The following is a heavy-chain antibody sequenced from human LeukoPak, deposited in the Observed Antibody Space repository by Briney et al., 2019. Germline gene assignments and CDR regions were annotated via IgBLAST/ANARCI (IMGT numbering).Heavy chain of an antibody. Sequence: SETLSLTCGVYGGSFNGYYWTWIRQPPGKGLEWIGEITQSGTTNYNPSLESRVTISVDTSKNQLSLGLTSATAADTAVYYCARADCTTISCPADYWGQGTLVTVSS. CDR2: ITQSGTT. V-gene: IGHV4-34*01. J-gene: IGHJ4*02. CDR3: ARADCTTISCPADY. D-gene: IGHD2-2*01. CDR1: GGSFNGYY.